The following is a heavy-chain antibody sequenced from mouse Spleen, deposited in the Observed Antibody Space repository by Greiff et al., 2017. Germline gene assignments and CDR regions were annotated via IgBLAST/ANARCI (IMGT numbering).Heavy chain of an antibody. CDR2: INSNGGST. Sequence: EVKLMESGGGLVKPGGSLKLSCAASGFTFSSYAMSWVRQTPEKRLEWVAAINSNGGSTYYPDTVKDRFTISRDNAKNTLYLQMSSLRSEDTALYYCAPSTIVTSAWFAYWGQGTLVTVSA. CDR1: GFTFSSYA. CDR3: APSTIVTSAWFAY. D-gene: IGHD2-5*01. J-gene: IGHJ3*01. V-gene: IGHV5-6-2*01.